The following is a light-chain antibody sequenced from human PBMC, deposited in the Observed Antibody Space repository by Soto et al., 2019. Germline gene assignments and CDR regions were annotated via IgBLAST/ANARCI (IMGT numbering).Light chain of an antibody. Sequence: EIVMTQSPATLSVSPGERATLSCRASQSVSSNLAWYQQKPGQAPRLLIYIASTRATGIPARFSGSGSGTEFTLTISSLQSEDSAVYYCHQYNNWPPITFGQGTRLEIK. CDR2: IAS. CDR1: QSVSSN. V-gene: IGKV3-15*01. J-gene: IGKJ5*01. CDR3: HQYNNWPPIT.